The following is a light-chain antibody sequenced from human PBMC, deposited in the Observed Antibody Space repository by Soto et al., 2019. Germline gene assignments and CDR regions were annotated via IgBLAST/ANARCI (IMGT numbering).Light chain of an antibody. J-gene: IGKJ1*01. V-gene: IGKV1-5*01. CDR2: DAS. Sequence: DKVTIPSLASETIRPWLAWYQHKPGKAPKFVIYDASTLESGVPSRFSVSGSGTEFTLNSSSLQPDDFATYYGQQYNNYRRTFGQGTRLEIK. CDR3: QQYNNYRRT. CDR1: ETIRPW.